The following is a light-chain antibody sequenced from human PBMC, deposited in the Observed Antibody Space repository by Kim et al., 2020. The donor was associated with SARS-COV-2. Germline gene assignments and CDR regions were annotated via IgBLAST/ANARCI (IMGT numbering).Light chain of an antibody. Sequence: AKPVTFSCTRSDGCLAISYVQWYQPRPGSAPSTLFSEDSQRPSGVPDRFSGSIVSSSHTASLTISGLKTEDEAVDSCQSYDSNNWSFGGGTQLTVL. V-gene: IGLV6-57*03. J-gene: IGLJ2*01. CDR2: EDS. CDR3: QSYDSNNWS. CDR1: DGCLAISY.